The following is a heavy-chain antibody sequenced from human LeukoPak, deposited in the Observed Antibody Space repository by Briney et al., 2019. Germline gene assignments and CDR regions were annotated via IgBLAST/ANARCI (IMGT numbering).Heavy chain of an antibody. CDR3: ARGESGWSHVDY. Sequence: SETLSLTCTVSGGSISGFYWSWIRQPPGKGLEWIGFIDYSGSTNYNPSLRSRVSISVDTSKKQFSLKLSSVTAADTAVYYCARGESGWSHVDYWGQGTLVTVSS. CDR2: IDYSGST. V-gene: IGHV4-59*01. J-gene: IGHJ4*02. CDR1: GGSISGFY. D-gene: IGHD6-19*01.